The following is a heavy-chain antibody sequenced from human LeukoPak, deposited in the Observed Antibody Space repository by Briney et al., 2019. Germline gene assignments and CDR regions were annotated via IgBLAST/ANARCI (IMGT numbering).Heavy chain of an antibody. Sequence: PGRSLRLSCAASGFTFSSYGMHWVRQAPGKGLEGVAVIWYDGSNKYYADSVKGRFTISRDNSKNTLYLQMNSLRAEDTAVYYCARDEYSSSWYDYWGQGTLVTVSS. CDR3: ARDEYSSSWYDY. V-gene: IGHV3-33*01. J-gene: IGHJ4*02. CDR2: IWYDGSNK. D-gene: IGHD6-13*01. CDR1: GFTFSSYG.